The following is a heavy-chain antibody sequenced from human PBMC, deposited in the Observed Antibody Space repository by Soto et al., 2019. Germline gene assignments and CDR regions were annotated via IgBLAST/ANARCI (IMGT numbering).Heavy chain of an antibody. CDR3: ERDPGYCTTGVCHIVDF. V-gene: IGHV4-59*02. CDR1: GDSVTNYF. J-gene: IGHJ4*02. CDR2: MYHGGRT. Sequence: SETLSLTCTVSGDSVTNYFWSWMRQPPGKGLEWIGHMYHGGRTNYCSSLKGRVTMSLDPSRNQFSLNLSSVTAADAAVYFCERDPGYCTTGVCHIVDFWGQGLLVT. D-gene: IGHD2-8*01.